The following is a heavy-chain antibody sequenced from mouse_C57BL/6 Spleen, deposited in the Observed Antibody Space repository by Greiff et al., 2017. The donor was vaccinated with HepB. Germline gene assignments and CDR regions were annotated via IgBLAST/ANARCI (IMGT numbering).Heavy chain of an antibody. Sequence: EVHLVESGGGLVKPGGSLKLSCAASGFTFSDYGMHWVRQAPEKGLEWVAYISSGSSTIYYADTVKGRFTISRDNAKNTLFLQMTSLRSEDTAMYYCARGRDYDYDPWFAYWGQGTLVTVSA. V-gene: IGHV5-17*01. CDR2: ISSGSSTI. J-gene: IGHJ3*01. CDR3: ARGRDYDYDPWFAY. CDR1: GFTFSDYG. D-gene: IGHD2-4*01.